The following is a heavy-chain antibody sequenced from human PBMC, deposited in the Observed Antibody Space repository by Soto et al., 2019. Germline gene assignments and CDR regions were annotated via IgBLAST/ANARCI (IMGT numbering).Heavy chain of an antibody. J-gene: IGHJ4*02. D-gene: IGHD3-22*01. CDR1: GYTFTGYY. CDR2: INPNSGGT. CDR3: ARVFPARSGYYYERGY. Sequence: ASVKVSCKASGYTFTGYYMHWVRQAPGQGLEWMGWINPNSGGTNYAQKFQGRVTMTRDTSISTAYMELSRLRSDDTAVYYCARVFPARSGYYYERGYWGQGTLVT. V-gene: IGHV1-2*02.